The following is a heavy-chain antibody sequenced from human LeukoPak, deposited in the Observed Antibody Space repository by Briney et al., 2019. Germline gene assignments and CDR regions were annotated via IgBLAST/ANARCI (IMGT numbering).Heavy chain of an antibody. CDR3: AKAGRKAKGIDY. Sequence: GGSLRLPCAASGFTFDDYAMHWVRQAPGKGLEWVSGTSWNSGSIVYADSVKGRFTISRDNAKNSLYLQMNSLRAEDMALYYCAKAGRKAKGIDYWGQGTLVTVSS. V-gene: IGHV3-9*03. CDR2: TSWNSGSI. D-gene: IGHD1-26*01. CDR1: GFTFDDYA. J-gene: IGHJ4*02.